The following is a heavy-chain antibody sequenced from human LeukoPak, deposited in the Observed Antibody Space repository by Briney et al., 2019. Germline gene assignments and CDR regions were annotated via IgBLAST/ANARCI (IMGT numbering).Heavy chain of an antibody. Sequence: GGSLRLSCAASGFTFSDYYMSWIRQAPGKGLECVSVTSSSGGSTYSADSVKARFIISRDNSKNTLYLQMNSLTADDTAVYYCAKGHSDYGTGFDLWGQGTLVTVPS. CDR3: AKGHSDYGTGFDL. CDR2: TSSSGGST. D-gene: IGHD4-17*01. CDR1: GFTFSDYY. V-gene: IGHV3-23*01. J-gene: IGHJ4*02.